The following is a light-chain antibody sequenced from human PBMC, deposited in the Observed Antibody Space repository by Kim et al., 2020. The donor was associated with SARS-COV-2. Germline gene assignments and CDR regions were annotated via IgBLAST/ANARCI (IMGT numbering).Light chain of an antibody. J-gene: IGLJ1*01. Sequence: ALRLTVSITCQGDSLRNSYASWYQQKPGQASILVLYGKNSRPSGILDRFSGSNSGNTASLTITGAQAEDEADYYCYSRASNGIHFVFATGTKVTVL. CDR2: GKN. CDR3: YSRASNGIHFV. V-gene: IGLV3-19*01. CDR1: SLRNSY.